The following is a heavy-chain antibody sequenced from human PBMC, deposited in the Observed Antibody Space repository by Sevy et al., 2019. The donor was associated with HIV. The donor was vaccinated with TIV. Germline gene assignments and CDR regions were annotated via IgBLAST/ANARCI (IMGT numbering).Heavy chain of an antibody. CDR2: INPNSGGT. CDR3: AREIAAAGRLFDY. V-gene: IGHV1-2*02. CDR1: GYTFTGYY. J-gene: IGHJ4*02. D-gene: IGHD6-13*01. Sequence: ASVKVSCKASGYTFTGYYMHWVRQAPGQGLEWMGWINPNSGGTNYAQKFQGRVTMTRDTSISTAYMELSRRRSDDTAVYYCAREIAAAGRLFDYWGQGTLVTVSS.